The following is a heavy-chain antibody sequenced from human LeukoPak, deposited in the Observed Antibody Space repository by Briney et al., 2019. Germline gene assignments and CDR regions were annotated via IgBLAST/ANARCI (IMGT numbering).Heavy chain of an antibody. D-gene: IGHD3-16*01. J-gene: IGHJ6*02. CDR1: GYTFTGYY. Sequence: GASVKVSCKASGYTFTGYYMHWVRQAPGQGLEWMGWINPNSGGTNYAQKFQGRVTMTRDTSISTAYMELSRLRSDDTAVYYCARDDYGSPYTTFGMDVWGQGTTVTVSS. CDR3: ARDDYGSPYTTFGMDV. V-gene: IGHV1-2*02. CDR2: INPNSGGT.